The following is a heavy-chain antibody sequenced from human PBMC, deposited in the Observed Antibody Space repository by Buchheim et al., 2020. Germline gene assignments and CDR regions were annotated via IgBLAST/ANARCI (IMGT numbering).Heavy chain of an antibody. CDR3: ATGTWNYDS. V-gene: IGHV3-7*01. CDR1: GFSFSSFW. CDR2: INPDGSEK. J-gene: IGHJ4*02. Sequence: VHLVESGGGLVQPGGSLRLSCAAAGFSFSSFWMTWVRQAPGKGLECVANINPDGSEKYYVDFVKGRFTISRDNAKNSLYLQMNSLRAEDTAVYYCATGTWNYDSWGQGTL. D-gene: IGHD1-7*01.